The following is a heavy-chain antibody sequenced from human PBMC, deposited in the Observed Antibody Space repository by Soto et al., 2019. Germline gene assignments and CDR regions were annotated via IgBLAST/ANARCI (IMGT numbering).Heavy chain of an antibody. D-gene: IGHD3-10*01. CDR3: AKTYYGSESRRAFDS. CDR1: GFTITNFA. Sequence: EVQLLESGGGLVQPGGSLRLSCAASGFTITNFAMSWVRQAPGQGLEWVSGITSKGDDTYYTDFARGRFTISRDVSKNTLYLHMDSLRGEDTAIYYCAKTYYGSESRRAFDSWGQGTLVTVSS. V-gene: IGHV3-23*01. CDR2: ITSKGDDT. J-gene: IGHJ4*02.